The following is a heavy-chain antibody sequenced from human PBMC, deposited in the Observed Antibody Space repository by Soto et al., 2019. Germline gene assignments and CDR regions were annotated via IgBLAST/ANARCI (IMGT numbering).Heavy chain of an antibody. Sequence: PSETLSLTCTVSGGSISSYYWGGLRQPPGKGLEWIGYIYYSGSTNYNPSLKSRVTISVDTSKNQFSLKLSSVTAADTAVYYCARVPSIQHYYYYMDVWGKGTTVTVSS. V-gene: IGHV4-59*01. D-gene: IGHD1-1*01. J-gene: IGHJ6*03. CDR3: ARVPSIQHYYYYMDV. CDR2: IYYSGST. CDR1: GGSISSYY.